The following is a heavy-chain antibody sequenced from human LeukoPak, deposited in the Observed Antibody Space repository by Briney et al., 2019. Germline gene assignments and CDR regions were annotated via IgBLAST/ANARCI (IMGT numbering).Heavy chain of an antibody. CDR1: GFTFSSWP. CDR2: LNSASSII. CDR3: ARGGVYDSSGYYLIDF. J-gene: IGHJ4*02. D-gene: IGHD3-22*01. V-gene: IGHV3-48*02. Sequence: GGSLRLSCATSGFTFSSWPMNWVRQAPGKGLEWVSYLNSASSIIYYADSVKGRFTISRDNAKNSLYLQMNSLRDEDTAVYYCARGGVYDSSGYYLIDFWGQGTLVTVSS.